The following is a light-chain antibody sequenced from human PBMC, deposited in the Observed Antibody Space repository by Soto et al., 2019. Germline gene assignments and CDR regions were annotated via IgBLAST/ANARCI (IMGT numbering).Light chain of an antibody. CDR3: QSYDSSLSGWV. CDR2: GNN. J-gene: IGLJ3*02. Sequence: QAVVTQPPSVSGAPGQRVTISCTGISSNIGAGYDVDWYQQLPGTAPKLLIYGNNNRPSGVPDRFSGSKSGTSASLAITGLQAEDEGDYYCQSYDSSLSGWVFGGGTKLTVL. CDR1: SSNIGAGYD. V-gene: IGLV1-40*01.